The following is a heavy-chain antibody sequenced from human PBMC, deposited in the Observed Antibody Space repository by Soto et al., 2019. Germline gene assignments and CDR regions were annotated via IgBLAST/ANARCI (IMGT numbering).Heavy chain of an antibody. CDR2: ISGSGGST. CDR1: GFTFSSYA. Sequence: GGSLRLSCAASGFTFSSYAMSWVRQAPGKGLEWVSAISGSGGSTYYADSVKGRFTISRDNSKNTLYLQMNSLRAEDTAVYYCAKAMKGGMVYAISLDYWGQGTLVTVSS. CDR3: AKAMKGGMVYAISLDY. J-gene: IGHJ4*02. V-gene: IGHV3-23*01. D-gene: IGHD2-8*01.